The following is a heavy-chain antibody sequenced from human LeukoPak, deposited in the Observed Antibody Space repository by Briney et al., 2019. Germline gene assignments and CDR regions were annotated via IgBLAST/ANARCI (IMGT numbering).Heavy chain of an antibody. CDR2: FDPEDGET. D-gene: IGHD3-3*01. Sequence: GGSVQVSCKVSGYTLTELSMHWVRQAPGKGLEWMGGFDPEDGETIYAQKFQGRVTMTEDTSTDTAYMELSSLRSEDTAVYYCATDLGLVVRFLEWSGAFDIWGQGTMVTVSS. V-gene: IGHV1-24*01. J-gene: IGHJ3*02. CDR1: GYTLTELS. CDR3: ATDLGLVVRFLEWSGAFDI.